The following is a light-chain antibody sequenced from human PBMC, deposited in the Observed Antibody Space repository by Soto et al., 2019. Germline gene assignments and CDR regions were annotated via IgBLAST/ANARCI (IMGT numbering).Light chain of an antibody. CDR3: QSYDSSLSAWV. V-gene: IGLV1-40*01. CDR1: GSNLGAGYD. CDR2: RNS. J-gene: IGLJ3*02. Sequence: VLTQPPSVSGAPGQRVTISCTGSGSNLGAGYDVHWYQHLPETAPKLLMYRNSNRPSGVPDRFSGSKSGTSASLAITGLQAEDEADFYCQSYDSSLSAWVFGGGTKLTVL.